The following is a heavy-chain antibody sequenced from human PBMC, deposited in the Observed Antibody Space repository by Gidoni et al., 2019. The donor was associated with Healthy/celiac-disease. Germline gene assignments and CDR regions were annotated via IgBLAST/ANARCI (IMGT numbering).Heavy chain of an antibody. CDR1: GFTFSDYY. Sequence: QVQLVESGGGLVTPGGSLRLSCAASGFTFSDYYMSWLRQAPGKGLEWVSYISSSGSTIYYADSVKGRFTISRDNAKNSLYLQMNSLRAEDTAVYYCARGYCSGGSCLGNHYYYGMDVWGQGTTVTVSS. CDR2: ISSSGSTI. D-gene: IGHD2-15*01. J-gene: IGHJ6*02. CDR3: ARGYCSGGSCLGNHYYYGMDV. V-gene: IGHV3-11*01.